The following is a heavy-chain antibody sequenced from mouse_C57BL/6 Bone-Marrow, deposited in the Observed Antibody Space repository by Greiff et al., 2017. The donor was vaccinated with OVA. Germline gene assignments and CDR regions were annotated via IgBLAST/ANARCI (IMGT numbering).Heavy chain of an antibody. Sequence: EVKLVESGGGLVKPGGSLQLSCAASGFTFSSYAMSWVRQTPEKRLEWVATISDGGSYTDYPDNVKGRFTISRDNAKNNLYLQMSHLKSEDTAMYYCASLLVYYAMDYWGQGTSVTVSS. V-gene: IGHV5-4*03. CDR2: ISDGGSYT. J-gene: IGHJ4*01. CDR1: GFTFSSYA. CDR3: ASLLVYYAMDY.